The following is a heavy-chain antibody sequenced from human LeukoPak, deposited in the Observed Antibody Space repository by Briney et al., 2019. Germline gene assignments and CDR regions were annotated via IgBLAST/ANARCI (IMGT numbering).Heavy chain of an antibody. CDR1: GGSISSSSYY. D-gene: IGHD6-13*01. CDR2: INHSGST. CDR3: ARGDGSSWFS. J-gene: IGHJ5*02. V-gene: IGHV4-39*07. Sequence: SETLSLTCTVSGGSISSSSYYWGRIRQPPGKGLEWIGEINHSGSTNYNPSLKSRVTISVDTSKNQFSLKLSSVTAADTAVYYCARGDGSSWFSWGQGTLVTVSS.